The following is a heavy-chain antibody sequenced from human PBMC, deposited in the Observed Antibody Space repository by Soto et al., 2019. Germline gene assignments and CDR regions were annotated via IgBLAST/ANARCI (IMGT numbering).Heavy chain of an antibody. Sequence: GGSLRLSCAASGFIFGSFAMTCVRQAPWKGLEGFSVITSSGGHTLYADSVKGRFTISRDNAENSLYLQMNSLRAEDTGLYYCARDQDFYDLYYHAMDVWGKGSMVTVSS. V-gene: IGHV3-23*01. J-gene: IGHJ6*04. CDR1: GFIFGSFA. CDR2: ITSSGGHT. D-gene: IGHD3-22*01. CDR3: ARDQDFYDLYYHAMDV.